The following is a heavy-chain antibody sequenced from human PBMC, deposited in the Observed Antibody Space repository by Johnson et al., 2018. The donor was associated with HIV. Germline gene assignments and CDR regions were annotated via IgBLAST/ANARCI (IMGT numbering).Heavy chain of an antibody. CDR2: LFSGGDT. V-gene: IGHV3-NL1*01. J-gene: IGHJ3*01. CDR1: GFTFDDYA. CDR3: AKDQGGTYNLGAFDS. Sequence: QVQLVESGGGFIQPGRSLRLSCAASGFTFDDYAMHWVRQAPGQGLEWVSVLFSGGDTYYADSVRGRFTISRDNSKNTLHLQMNSLRPEDTALYYCAKDQGGTYNLGAFDSWGQGTMVTVSS. D-gene: IGHD1-14*01.